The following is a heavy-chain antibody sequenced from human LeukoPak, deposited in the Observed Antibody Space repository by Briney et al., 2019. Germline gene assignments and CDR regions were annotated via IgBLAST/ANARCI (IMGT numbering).Heavy chain of an antibody. D-gene: IGHD2-15*01. V-gene: IGHV4-31*03. CDR3: ARGLGYCSGGSCYSYDAFDI. Sequence: TSETLSLTFTVSGGSISSGDYYWSWIRQHPGKGLEWIGYIYYSGSTYYNPSLKSRVIISVDTSKNQLSLKLSSVTAADTAVYYCARGLGYCSGGSCYSYDAFDIWGQGTMVTVSS. CDR1: GGSISSGDYY. J-gene: IGHJ3*02. CDR2: IYYSGST.